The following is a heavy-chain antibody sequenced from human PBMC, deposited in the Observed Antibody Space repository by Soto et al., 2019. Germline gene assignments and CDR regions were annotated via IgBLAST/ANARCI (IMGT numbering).Heavy chain of an antibody. Sequence: PSETLSLTCAVSGGSISSGGYCWSWIRQPPGKGLEWIGYIYHSGSTYYNPSLKSRVTISVDRSKNQFSLKLSSVTADDTAVYFCTKETTPFWGIVTIDYWGQGTLVTVSS. D-gene: IGHD3-16*01. V-gene: IGHV4-30-2*01. CDR3: TKETTPFWGIVTIDY. J-gene: IGHJ4*02. CDR1: GGSISSGGYC. CDR2: IYHSGST.